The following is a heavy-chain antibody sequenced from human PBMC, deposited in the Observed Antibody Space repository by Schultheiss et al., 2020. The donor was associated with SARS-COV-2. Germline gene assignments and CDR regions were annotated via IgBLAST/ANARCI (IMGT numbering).Heavy chain of an antibody. V-gene: IGHV4-59*01. J-gene: IGHJ3*02. D-gene: IGHD1-7*01. CDR3: ARGDRDWNYEQDAFDI. Sequence: GSLRLSCAVYGGSFSGYYWSWIRQPPGKGLEWIGYIYYSGSTNYNPSLKSRVTISVDTSKNQFSLKLSSVTAADTAVYYCARGDRDWNYEQDAFDIWGQGTMVTVSS. CDR2: IYYSGST. CDR1: GGSFSGYY.